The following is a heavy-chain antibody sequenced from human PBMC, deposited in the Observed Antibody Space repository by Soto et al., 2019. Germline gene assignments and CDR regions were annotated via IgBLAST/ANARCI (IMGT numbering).Heavy chain of an antibody. CDR1: GDSFNDYP. D-gene: IGHD6-6*01. CDR2: TIPVSGTT. J-gene: IGHJ4*02. V-gene: IGHV1-69*01. Sequence: QVQLVQSGAEVRKPGSSVKVSCHSSGDSFNDYPVTWVRQAPGQGLEWMGGTIPVSGTTNYAQEFQGRVTITADVSTSTVYMELSSLKYEDTALYYCASSYGVSSYGDFWGQGTLVTVSS. CDR3: ASSYGVSSYGDF.